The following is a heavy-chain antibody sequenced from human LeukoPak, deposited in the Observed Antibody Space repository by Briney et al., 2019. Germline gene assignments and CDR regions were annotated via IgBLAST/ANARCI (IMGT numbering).Heavy chain of an antibody. Sequence: GGSLRLSCAAAGFSFSSYWMSWVRQAPGKGLEWVANIKEDGSEKDYVDSVKGRFTISRDNAKNSLYLQMNSLIVEDTAVYYCVSEGYNYSGMDVWGQGTTVTVSS. CDR3: VSEGYNYSGMDV. CDR2: IKEDGSEK. CDR1: GFSFSSYW. V-gene: IGHV3-7*01. J-gene: IGHJ6*02.